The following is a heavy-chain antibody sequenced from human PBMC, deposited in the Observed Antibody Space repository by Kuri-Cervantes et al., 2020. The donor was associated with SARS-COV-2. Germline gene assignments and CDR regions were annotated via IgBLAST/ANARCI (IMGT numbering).Heavy chain of an antibody. V-gene: IGHV4-30-2*01. CDR3: ARDVRKQWLGRSRYYYYGMDV. D-gene: IGHD6-19*01. CDR2: IYHSGST. CDR1: GGSISSGGYS. Sequence: LRLSCAVSGGSISSGGYSWSWIRQPPGKGLEWIGYIYHSGSTYYNPSLKSRVTISVDRPKNQFSLKLSSVTAADTAVYYCARDVRKQWLGRSRYYYYGMDVWGQGTTVTVSS. J-gene: IGHJ6*02.